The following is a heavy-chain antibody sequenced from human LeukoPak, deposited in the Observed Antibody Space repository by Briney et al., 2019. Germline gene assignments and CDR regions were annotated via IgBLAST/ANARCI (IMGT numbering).Heavy chain of an antibody. Sequence: SETLSLTCAVYGGSFNGYYWSWIRQPPGKGQEWIGEINHSGSTNYNPSLKSRVTISVDTSKNQFSLKLSSVTAADTAVYYCARARYYYDSSGYHTPFDYWGQGTLVTVSS. V-gene: IGHV4-34*01. J-gene: IGHJ4*02. CDR2: INHSGST. D-gene: IGHD3-22*01. CDR3: ARARYYYDSSGYHTPFDY. CDR1: GGSFNGYY.